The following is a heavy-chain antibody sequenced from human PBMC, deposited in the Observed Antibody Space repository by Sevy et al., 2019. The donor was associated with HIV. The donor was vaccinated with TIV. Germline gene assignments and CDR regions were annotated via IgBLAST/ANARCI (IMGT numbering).Heavy chain of an antibody. Sequence: ASVKVSCKASGYTFTSYGISWVRQAPGQGLEWMGWISAYNGNTNYAQKLQGRVTMTTDTSTSTAYMELRSLRSDDTAVYYCARVGAWFGEFLGYYFDYWGQGTLVTVSS. J-gene: IGHJ4*02. CDR2: ISAYNGNT. V-gene: IGHV1-18*01. D-gene: IGHD3-10*01. CDR1: GYTFTSYG. CDR3: ARVGAWFGEFLGYYFDY.